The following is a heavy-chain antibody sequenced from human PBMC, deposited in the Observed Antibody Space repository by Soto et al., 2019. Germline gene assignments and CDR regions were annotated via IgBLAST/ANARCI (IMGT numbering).Heavy chain of an antibody. Sequence: GASVKVSCKASGGTFSSYAISWVRQAPGQGLEWMGGIIPIFGTANYAQKFQGRVTITADESTSTAYMELSSLRSEDTAVYYCARSLSLSGRLVRGFYYFDYWGQGTLVTVSS. CDR2: IIPIFGTA. D-gene: IGHD6-19*01. V-gene: IGHV1-69*13. J-gene: IGHJ4*02. CDR3: ARSLSLSGRLVRGFYYFDY. CDR1: GGTFSSYA.